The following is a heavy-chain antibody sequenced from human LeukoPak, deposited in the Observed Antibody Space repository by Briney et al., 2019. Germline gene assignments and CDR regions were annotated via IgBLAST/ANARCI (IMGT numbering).Heavy chain of an antibody. V-gene: IGHV1-18*01. CDR3: ARDLAYDYVWGSYRPAGAFDI. J-gene: IGHJ3*02. D-gene: IGHD3-16*02. CDR1: GYTFTSYG. CDR2: ISAYNGNT. Sequence: GASVKVSCKASGYTFTSYGISWVRQAPGQGLEWMGWISAYNGNTNYAQKLQGRVTMTTDTSTSTAYMELRSLRSDDTAVYYCARDLAYDYVWGSYRPAGAFDIWGQGTMVTVSS.